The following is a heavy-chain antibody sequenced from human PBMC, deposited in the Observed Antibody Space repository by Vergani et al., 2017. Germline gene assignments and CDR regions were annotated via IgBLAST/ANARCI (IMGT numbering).Heavy chain of an antibody. CDR1: GSTFTGYY. J-gene: IGHJ6*03. V-gene: IGHV1-2*02. CDR2: INPNSGGT. CDR3: ASAGVHCSSTSCYTVINYYYYYMDV. Sequence: QVQLVQSGAEVKKPGASVKVSCKASGSTFTGYYMHWVRQAPGQGLEWMGWINPNSGGTNYAQKFQGRVTMTRDTSISTAYMELSRLRSDDTAVYYCASAGVHCSSTSCYTVINYYYYYMDVWGKGTTVTVSS. D-gene: IGHD2-2*02.